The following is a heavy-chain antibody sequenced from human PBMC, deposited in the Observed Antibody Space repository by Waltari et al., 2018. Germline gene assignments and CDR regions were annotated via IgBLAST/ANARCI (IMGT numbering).Heavy chain of an antibody. D-gene: IGHD6-19*01. J-gene: IGHJ4*02. CDR3: VRGVGAVTGTGRFDY. CDR2: IRSNGAPI. V-gene: IGHV3-48*02. CDR1: GFTFSDYS. Sequence: EVQLVESGGGLVQPGGSRRLSCAASGFTFSDYSMNWVRQAPGKGLEWIGHIRSNGAPIYYADSVKGRFIVSRDNAENSLYLQMSSLRDEDTAVFYCVRGVGAVTGTGRFDYWGQGTLVTVSS.